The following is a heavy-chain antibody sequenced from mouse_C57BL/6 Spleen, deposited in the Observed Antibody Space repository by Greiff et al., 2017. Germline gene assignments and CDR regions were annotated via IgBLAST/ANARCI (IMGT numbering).Heavy chain of an antibody. J-gene: IGHJ3*01. CDR2: IYPRSGNT. CDR3: ASNTLAY. CDR1: GYTFTSYG. V-gene: IGHV1-81*01. Sequence: QVQLQQSGAELARPGASVKLSCKASGYTFTSYGISWVKQRTGQGLEWIGEIYPRSGNTYYNEKFKGKATLTADKSSSTAYMELRSLTSEDSAVYFCASNTLAYWGQGTLVTVSA.